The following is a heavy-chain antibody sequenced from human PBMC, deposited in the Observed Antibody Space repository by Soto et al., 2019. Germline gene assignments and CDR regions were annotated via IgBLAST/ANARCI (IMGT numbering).Heavy chain of an antibody. V-gene: IGHV4-34*01. CDR1: GGSFSGYY. Sequence: QVQLQQWGAGLLKPSETLSLTCAVYGGSFSGYYWSWIRQPPGKGLEWIGEINHSGSTNYNPSLKSRVTISVDTAKTQFSLKLGSVTAADTAVYYCARGSGLYSSSWYRYFRVNYNWFDPWGQGTLVTVSS. CDR3: ARGSGLYSSSWYRYFRVNYNWFDP. J-gene: IGHJ5*02. CDR2: INHSGST. D-gene: IGHD6-13*01.